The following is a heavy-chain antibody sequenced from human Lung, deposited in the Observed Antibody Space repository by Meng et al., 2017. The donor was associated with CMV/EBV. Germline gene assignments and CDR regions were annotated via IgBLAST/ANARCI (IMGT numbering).Heavy chain of an antibody. CDR2: INPNSGGT. CDR3: ARGGLSTALPEAPSSSSIDN. CDR1: GYTFTGYF. V-gene: IGHV1-2*02. Sequence: ASVKVSXKASGYTFTGYFMHWVRLAPGQGLEWMGWINPNSGGTNYAQKFQGRVIMTWDTSISSAYMQLSRLTSNDTAVFYCARGGLSTALPEAPSSSSIDNWGQGTLVTVSS. D-gene: IGHD2/OR15-2a*01. J-gene: IGHJ4*02.